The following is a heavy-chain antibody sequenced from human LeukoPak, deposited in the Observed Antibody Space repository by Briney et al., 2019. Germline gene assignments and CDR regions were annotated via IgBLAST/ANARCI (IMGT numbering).Heavy chain of an antibody. CDR1: GYTFTSYD. CDR3: ARGLGVRYDFWSGYLDAFDI. D-gene: IGHD3-3*01. CDR2: MNPNSGNT. J-gene: IGHJ3*02. Sequence: ASVKVSCKASGYTFTSYDINWVRQATGQGLEWMGWMNPNSGNTGYAQKLQGRVTITRNTSISTAYMELSSLRSEDTAVYYCARGLGVRYDFWSGYLDAFDIWGQGTMVTVSS. V-gene: IGHV1-8*03.